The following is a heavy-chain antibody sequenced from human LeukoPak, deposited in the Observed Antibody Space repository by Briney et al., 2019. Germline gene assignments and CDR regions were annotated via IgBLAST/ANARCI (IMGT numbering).Heavy chain of an antibody. D-gene: IGHD3-22*01. J-gene: IGHJ4*02. V-gene: IGHV1-2*02. CDR2: INPNNGGT. CDR3: ARDQNFHDSRDHYGIDY. Sequence: ASVKVSCKASGYSFTGYYIHWVRQAPGQGLEWMGWINPNNGGTNFAQKFQDRVTMTRDTSISTAYMELRRLRSDDTAVYYCARDQNFHDSRDHYGIDYWGQGTLVTVSA. CDR1: GYSFTGYY.